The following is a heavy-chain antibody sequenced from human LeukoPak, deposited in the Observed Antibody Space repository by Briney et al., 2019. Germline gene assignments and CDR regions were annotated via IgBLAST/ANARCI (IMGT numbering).Heavy chain of an antibody. J-gene: IGHJ4*02. D-gene: IGHD3-22*01. CDR2: IKQDGSEK. V-gene: IGHV3-7*01. CDR1: GFTFSSYW. Sequence: QAGGSLRLSCAASGFTFSSYWMSWVRQAPGKGLEWVANIKQDGSEKYYVDSVKGRFTISRDNAKNSLYLQMNSLRAEDTAVYYCARDGSDSTGYYYALWGQGTLVTVSS. CDR3: ARDGSDSTGYYYAL.